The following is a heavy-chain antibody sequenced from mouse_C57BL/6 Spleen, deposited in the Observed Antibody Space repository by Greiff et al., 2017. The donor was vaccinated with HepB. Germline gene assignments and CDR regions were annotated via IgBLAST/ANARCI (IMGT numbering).Heavy chain of an antibody. CDR1: GYTFTDYE. Sequence: QVQLKQSGAELVRPGASVTLSCKASGYTFTDYEMHWVKQTPVHGLEWIGAIDPETGGTAYNQKFKGKAILTADKSSSTAYMELRSLTSEDSAVYYCTREDGNLAWFADWGQGTLVTVSA. CDR2: IDPETGGT. D-gene: IGHD1-1*01. V-gene: IGHV1-15*01. J-gene: IGHJ3*01. CDR3: TREDGNLAWFAD.